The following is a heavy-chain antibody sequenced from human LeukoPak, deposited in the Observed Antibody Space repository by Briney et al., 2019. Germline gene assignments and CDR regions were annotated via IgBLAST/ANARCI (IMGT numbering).Heavy chain of an antibody. V-gene: IGHV4-59*01. Sequence: PSETLSLTCTVSGGSISGYYWSWIRQPPGKGLEWIGYIYYSGSTNYNPSLKSRVTISVDTSKNQFSLKLSSVTAADTAVYYCAREGSGYDWSGYYYYGMDVWGQGTTVTVSS. CDR1: GGSISGYY. CDR3: AREGSGYDWSGYYYYGMDV. J-gene: IGHJ6*02. D-gene: IGHD5-12*01. CDR2: IYYSGST.